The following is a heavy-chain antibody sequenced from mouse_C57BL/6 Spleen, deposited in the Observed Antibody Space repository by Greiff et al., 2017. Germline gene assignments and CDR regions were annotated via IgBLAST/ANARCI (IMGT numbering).Heavy chain of an antibody. CDR2: INPSTGGT. Sequence: VQLKQSGPELVKPGASVKISCKASGYSFTGYYMNWVKQSPEKSLEWIGEINPSTGGTTYNQKFKAKATLTVDKSSSTAYMQLKSLTSEDSAVYYCARGGYEWFAYWGQGTLVTVSA. V-gene: IGHV1-42*01. J-gene: IGHJ3*01. D-gene: IGHD2-2*01. CDR1: GYSFTGYY. CDR3: ARGGYEWFAY.